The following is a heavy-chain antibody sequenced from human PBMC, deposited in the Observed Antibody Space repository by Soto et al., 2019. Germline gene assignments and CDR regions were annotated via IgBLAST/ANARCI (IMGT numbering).Heavy chain of an antibody. D-gene: IGHD6-13*01. CDR3: ARGLRNPTAAGNWFDP. CDR1: GYTFTGYD. CDR2: MNPNSGNT. J-gene: IGHJ5*02. V-gene: IGHV1-8*01. Sequence: QVQLVQSGAEVKKPGASVKVSCKASGYTFTGYDINWVRQAPGQGLEWMGWMNPNSGNTGYAQKFQGKLTMTRNTSISTAYMDLSSLRSEDTAVYYCARGLRNPTAAGNWFDPWGQGTLVTVSS.